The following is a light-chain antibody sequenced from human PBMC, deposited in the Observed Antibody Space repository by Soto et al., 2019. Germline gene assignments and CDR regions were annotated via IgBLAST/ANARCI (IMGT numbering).Light chain of an antibody. Sequence: QSVLTQPASVSGSPGQSITISCTGSSSDVGSYDSVPWYQQYPGKAPKLVIYEVNKRPSGVSNRFSGSKSGNTASLTISGLLGEDEADYYCCSFAGTPYVFGSGTKVTVL. CDR3: CSFAGTPYV. V-gene: IGLV2-23*02. CDR2: EVN. CDR1: SSDVGSYDS. J-gene: IGLJ1*01.